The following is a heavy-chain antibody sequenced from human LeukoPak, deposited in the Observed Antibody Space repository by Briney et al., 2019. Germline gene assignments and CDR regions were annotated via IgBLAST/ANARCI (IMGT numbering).Heavy chain of an antibody. Sequence: GGSLRLSCAASGFTFTNYWMSWVRQAPGKGLEWVANIKKDGSEKYYVDSVKGRFTISRDNAKNSLYLQMNSLRVEDTAVYYCARSRTGEGDYWGQGTLVTVSS. D-gene: IGHD7-27*01. CDR1: GFTFTNYW. CDR3: ARSRTGEGDY. CDR2: IKKDGSEK. J-gene: IGHJ4*02. V-gene: IGHV3-7*01.